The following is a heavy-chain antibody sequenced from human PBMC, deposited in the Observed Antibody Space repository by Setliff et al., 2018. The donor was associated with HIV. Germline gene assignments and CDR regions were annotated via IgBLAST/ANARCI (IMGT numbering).Heavy chain of an antibody. D-gene: IGHD2-21*01. J-gene: IGHJ3*02. CDR1: GGSMSSYY. CDR2: IYTSGSI. V-gene: IGHV4-4*07. CDR3: ARVFPPSRGAPFGIPPGAFEI. Sequence: SETLSLTCSVSGGSMSSYYWSWIRQTASKGLEWIGRIYTSGSIIYNPSLRSRVTMSVDTSKNQFSLKLSSVTAADTAVYYCARVFPPSRGAPFGIPPGAFEIWGQGTMVTVSS.